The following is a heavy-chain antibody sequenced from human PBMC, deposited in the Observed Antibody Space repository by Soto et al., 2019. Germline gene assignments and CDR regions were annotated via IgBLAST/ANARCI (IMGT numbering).Heavy chain of an antibody. CDR1: GGPMNNYY. CDR2: MGYNGFT. D-gene: IGHD3-10*01. J-gene: IGHJ6*02. V-gene: IGHV4-59*08. CDR3: ARQGFGELHGLVDV. Sequence: QVQLQESGPGLVKPSETLSLTCTISGGPMNNYYCSWFRQPRGQGLEWIGYMGYNGFTRYNPSLRIRVAISLDTAKNHFSLNLSSVTAADTALYYCARQGFGELHGLVDVWGQGITVTVSS.